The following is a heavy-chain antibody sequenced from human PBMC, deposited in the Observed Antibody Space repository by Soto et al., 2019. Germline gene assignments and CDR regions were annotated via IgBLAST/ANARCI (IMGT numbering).Heavy chain of an antibody. D-gene: IGHD6-19*01. CDR1: GFTFSSYW. V-gene: IGHV3-74*01. Sequence: PGGSLRLSCAASGFTFSSYWMHWVRQAPGKGLVWVSRINSDGGSTSYADSVKGRFTISRDNAKNTLYLQMNSLRAEDTAVYYCARAKGPRERQWLTNWGQGTLVTVSS. J-gene: IGHJ4*02. CDR2: INSDGGST. CDR3: ARAKGPRERQWLTN.